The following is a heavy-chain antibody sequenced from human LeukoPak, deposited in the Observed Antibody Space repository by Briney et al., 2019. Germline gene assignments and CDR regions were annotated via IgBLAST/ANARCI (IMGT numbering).Heavy chain of an antibody. Sequence: GGSLRLSCAASGFTVSSNYMSWVRQAPGKGLEWVANIKQDGSEKYYVDSVKGRFTISRDNAKNSLYLQMNSLRAEDTAVYYCARGHSSGYYSFGFDYWGQGTLVTVSS. V-gene: IGHV3-7*01. CDR1: GFTVSSNY. D-gene: IGHD3-22*01. J-gene: IGHJ4*02. CDR2: IKQDGSEK. CDR3: ARGHSSGYYSFGFDY.